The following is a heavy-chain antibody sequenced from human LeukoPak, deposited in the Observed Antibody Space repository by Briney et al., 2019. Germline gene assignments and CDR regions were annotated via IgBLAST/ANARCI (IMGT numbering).Heavy chain of an antibody. CDR2: INSDGSST. D-gene: IGHD3-22*01. CDR3: ARDSTSYDTSARWFDP. Sequence: GGSLRLSCAASGFTFSGYWMHWVRQAPGKGLVWVSRINSDGSSTIYADSVKGRFTISRDNAKNTLYLQMNSLRAEDTAVYYCARDSTSYDTSARWFDPWGQGTLVTVSS. CDR1: GFTFSGYW. J-gene: IGHJ5*02. V-gene: IGHV3-74*01.